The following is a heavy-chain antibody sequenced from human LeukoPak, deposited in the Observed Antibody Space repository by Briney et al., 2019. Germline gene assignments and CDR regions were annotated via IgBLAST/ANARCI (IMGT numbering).Heavy chain of an antibody. D-gene: IGHD2-15*01. J-gene: IGHJ4*02. CDR1: CGSISSSGYY. CDR2: IYYSGST. Sequence: KPSENPSLTRTVSCGSISSSGYYWGWIRPPPGEGVGGVGGIYYSGSTYYNPSLKSRVTISLDTSQNQFSLKLSSVTAADTAVYYCARQQSCSGGTCYFYFDSWGQGTLVTVSS. CDR3: ARQQSCSGGTCYFYFDS. V-gene: IGHV4-39*01.